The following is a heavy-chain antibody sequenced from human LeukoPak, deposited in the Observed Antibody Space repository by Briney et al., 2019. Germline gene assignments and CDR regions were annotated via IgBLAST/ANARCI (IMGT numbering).Heavy chain of an antibody. CDR2: IIPIFGTA. CDR1: GYTFTSYG. J-gene: IGHJ4*02. Sequence: AASVKVSCKAPGYTFTSYGFSWVRQAPGQGLEWMGGIIPIFGTANYAQKFQGRVTITADESTSTAYMELSSLRSEDTAVYYCARDKSDDFWSGYYPFDYWGQGTLVTVSS. CDR3: ARDKSDDFWSGYYPFDY. V-gene: IGHV1-69*13. D-gene: IGHD3-3*01.